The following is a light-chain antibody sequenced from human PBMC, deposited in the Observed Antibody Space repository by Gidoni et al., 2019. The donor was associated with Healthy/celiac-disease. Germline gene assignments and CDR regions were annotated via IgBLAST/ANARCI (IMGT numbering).Light chain of an antibody. CDR3: QQYNNWPPLT. J-gene: IGKJ5*01. CDR2: GAS. V-gene: IGKV3-15*01. Sequence: EIVMTQSPATLAVSPWERATLSCRASQSVSSNLAWYQQKPGQAPRHLLHGASTRATGIPARFCGGGSATEFTITISSLQSADVAVSYCQQYNNWPPLTFGQGTRLEIK. CDR1: QSVSSN.